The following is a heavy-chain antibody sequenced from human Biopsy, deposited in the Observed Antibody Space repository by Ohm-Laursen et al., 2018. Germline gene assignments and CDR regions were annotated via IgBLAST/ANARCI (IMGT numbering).Heavy chain of an antibody. J-gene: IGHJ5*02. V-gene: IGHV1-8*01. D-gene: IGHD1-7*01. CDR1: GYTFTSYD. CDR3: GRAVRNQLLTDP. Sequence: GASVKVSCKASGYTFTSYDITWVRQASGHGPEWIGWPNPVSGNSNFGQKFRGRVTVTSDTSISTAYMELSGLTSDDTATYYCGRAVRNQLLTDPWGQGTLVTVTS. CDR2: PNPVSGNS.